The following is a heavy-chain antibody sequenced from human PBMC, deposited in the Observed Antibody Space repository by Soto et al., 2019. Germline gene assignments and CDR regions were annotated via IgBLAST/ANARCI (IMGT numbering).Heavy chain of an antibody. CDR1: GLSVSRNS. D-gene: IGHD2-8*01. Sequence: HPGGSLRLSCAADGLSVSRNSIGRVRQAQGEGLEWGSVIYSGGSTYFADSVKGRFTISRDNSKNTLYLEMNSLRAEDTAVYYCARTGDCTDSICYMSGGALNVWGQGTLVTVSS. CDR3: ARTGDCTDSICYMSGGALNV. J-gene: IGHJ3*01. V-gene: IGHV3-53*01. CDR2: IYSGGST.